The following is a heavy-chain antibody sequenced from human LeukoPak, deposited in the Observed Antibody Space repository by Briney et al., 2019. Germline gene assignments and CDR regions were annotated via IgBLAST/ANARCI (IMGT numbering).Heavy chain of an antibody. CDR3: ARIGYNHYFDY. Sequence: GASVKVSCKASGYTXTDYYLHWVRQAPGQGLEWMGWINPNSGGTNYAQTFQGRVTMTRDTSITTAYLELSRLRSDDTAVYYCARIGYNHYFDYWGRGTLVTVSS. CDR1: GYTXTDYY. CDR2: INPNSGGT. J-gene: IGHJ4*02. D-gene: IGHD1-14*01. V-gene: IGHV1-2*02.